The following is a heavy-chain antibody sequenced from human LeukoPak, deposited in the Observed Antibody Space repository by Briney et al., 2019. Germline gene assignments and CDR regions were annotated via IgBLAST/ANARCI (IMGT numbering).Heavy chain of an antibody. CDR1: EYSFPNYC. Sequence: GESLKISCKHSEYSFPNYCGGWVRQIPGKGLEWMGIIYPDDSDPRYRPSFQGRVTIPADKSINTAYLEWSSLKASDTATYYCAIGRGGQQLGDFWGQGTLVTVSS. J-gene: IGHJ4*02. CDR3: AIGRGGQQLGDF. D-gene: IGHD6-13*01. V-gene: IGHV5-51*01. CDR2: IYPDDSDP.